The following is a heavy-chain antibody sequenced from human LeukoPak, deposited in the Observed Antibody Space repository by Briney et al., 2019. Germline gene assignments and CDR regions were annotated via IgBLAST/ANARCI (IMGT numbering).Heavy chain of an antibody. CDR3: AKDRWLPDY. D-gene: IGHD5-24*01. CDR1: GFTFSSYG. CDR2: ISYDGSNK. V-gene: IGHV3-30*18. Sequence: GGSLRLSCAASGFTFSSYGMHWVRQAPGKGLEWVAVISYDGSNKYYADSVKGRFTISRDNSKNTLYLRMNSLRAEDTAVYYCAKDRWLPDYWGQGTLVTVSS. J-gene: IGHJ4*02.